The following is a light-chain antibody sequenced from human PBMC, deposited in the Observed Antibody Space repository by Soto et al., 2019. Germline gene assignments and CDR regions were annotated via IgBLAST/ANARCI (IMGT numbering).Light chain of an antibody. J-gene: IGKJ1*01. V-gene: IGKV3-15*01. CDR2: GAS. CDR3: QQYNNGPRT. Sequence: EIEMTQSPATLSLAPGERVTLSCRASESVSTNLAWYQQKAGQAPRLLIYGASTRATGIPARFSGSGSGTEFTLTISSLQSEEFAVYYCQQYNNGPRTFGQGTKVDIK. CDR1: ESVSTN.